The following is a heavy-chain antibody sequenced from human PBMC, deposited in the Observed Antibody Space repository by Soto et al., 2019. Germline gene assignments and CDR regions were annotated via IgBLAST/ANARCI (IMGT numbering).Heavy chain of an antibody. CDR3: ARHAPSFRFRFTDYYYYMDV. D-gene: IGHD3-3*01. CDR1: GGSISTYY. CDR2: IYYTGST. Sequence: QVQLQESGPGLVKPSETLSLTCTVSGGSISTYYWSWIRQPPEKGLEWIGYIYYTGSTNYNPSLKSRVTTSVDTSENQFSRRLTSVTAADTAEYYWARHAPSFRFRFTDYYYYMDVWGKGTTVTVSS. J-gene: IGHJ6*03. V-gene: IGHV4-59*08.